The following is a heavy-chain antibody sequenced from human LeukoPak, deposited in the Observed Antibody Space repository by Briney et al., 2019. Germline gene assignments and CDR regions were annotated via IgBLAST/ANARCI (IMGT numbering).Heavy chain of an antibody. V-gene: IGHV1-18*01. CDR2: ISAYNGNT. D-gene: IGHD5-18*01. J-gene: IGHJ6*02. CDR1: GYTFTSYG. Sequence: GASVKVSCKASGYTFTSYGISWVRQAPGQGLEWMGWISAYNGNTNYAQKVQGRVTMTTDTSTSTAYMELRSLRSDDTAMYYCARGKRDSAMAPYYGMDVWGQGTTVTVSS. CDR3: ARGKRDSAMAPYYGMDV.